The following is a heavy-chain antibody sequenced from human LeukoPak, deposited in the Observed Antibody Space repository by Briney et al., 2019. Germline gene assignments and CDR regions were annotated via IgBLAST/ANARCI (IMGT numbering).Heavy chain of an antibody. CDR1: GGSISSGGYS. CDR3: AREGRGYSGYEIAPYYYYGMDV. J-gene: IGHJ6*02. CDR2: IYHSGST. Sequence: SETLSLTCAVSGGSISSGGYSWSWIRQPPGKGLEWIGYIYHSGSTYYNPSLKSRVTISVDRSKNQFSLKLSSVTAADTAVYYCAREGRGYSGYEIAPYYYYGMDVRGQGTTVTVSS. D-gene: IGHD5-12*01. V-gene: IGHV4-30-2*01.